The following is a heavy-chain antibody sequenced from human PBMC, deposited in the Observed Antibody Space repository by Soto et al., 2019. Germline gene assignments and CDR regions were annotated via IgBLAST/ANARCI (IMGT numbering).Heavy chain of an antibody. J-gene: IGHJ4*02. CDR2: VFPGDSDT. V-gene: IGHV5-51*01. CDR1: GYTFTNYW. Sequence: GESLKISCKAIGYTFTNYWIGWVRQTPGKGLEWMGIVFPGDSDTRYNPSFEGQVTVSADESISTAYLQWNTLKASDTAMYYCVRPNFGALTHFDFWGQGTLVTVSS. D-gene: IGHD3-16*01. CDR3: VRPNFGALTHFDF.